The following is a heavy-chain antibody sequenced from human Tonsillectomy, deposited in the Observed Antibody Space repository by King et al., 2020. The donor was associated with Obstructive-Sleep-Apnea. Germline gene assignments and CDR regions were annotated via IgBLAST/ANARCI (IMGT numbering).Heavy chain of an antibody. Sequence: QLVQSGAEVTKPGASVKVSCKASGYTFTVYYMHWVRQAPGQGLEWMGWINPNSGATNYTRKFQGRVTRTGDASISTAHMELRRLTSDDTAVYYCARSGARRGYFDYLIYDYWGQGTLVTVSS. V-gene: IGHV1-2*02. CDR1: GYTFTVYY. D-gene: IGHD3-9*01. CDR3: ARSGARRGYFDYLIYDY. CDR2: INPNSGAT. J-gene: IGHJ4*02.